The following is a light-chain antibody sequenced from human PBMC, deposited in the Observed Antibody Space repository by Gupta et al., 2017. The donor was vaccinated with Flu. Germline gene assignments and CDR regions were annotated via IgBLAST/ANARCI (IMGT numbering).Light chain of an antibody. CDR2: AAS. CDR1: QGIYNF. V-gene: IGKV1-27*01. J-gene: IGKJ1*01. CDR3: QKYDTAPWT. Sequence: DIKMTQSPSSLSASVGDRVTITCRASQGIYNFLAWYQQKPGKVPQLLISAASTLQSGVPSRFSGSGSGTDFTLTISSLQPEDVATYYCQKYDTAPWTFGQGTKVEIK.